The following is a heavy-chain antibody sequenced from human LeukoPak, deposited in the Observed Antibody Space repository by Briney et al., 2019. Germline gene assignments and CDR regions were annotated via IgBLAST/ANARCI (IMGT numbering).Heavy chain of an antibody. CDR2: INSDGSST. Sequence: GGSLRLSYAASGFTFSGYWMHWVRQAPGKGLVWVSRINSDGSSTNYADSVKGRFTISRDNAKNTLYLQMNTLRAEDTAVYYCARGGTYSSGLPGSWGQGTLVTVSS. J-gene: IGHJ5*02. V-gene: IGHV3-74*01. CDR3: ARGGTYSSGLPGS. CDR1: GFTFSGYW. D-gene: IGHD5-18*01.